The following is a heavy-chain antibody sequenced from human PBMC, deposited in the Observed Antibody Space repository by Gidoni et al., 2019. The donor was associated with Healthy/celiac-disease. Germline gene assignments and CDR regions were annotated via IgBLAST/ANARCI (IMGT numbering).Heavy chain of an antibody. CDR2: IIPIFGTA. V-gene: IGHV1-69*01. D-gene: IGHD3-22*01. J-gene: IGHJ6*02. Sequence: QVQLVQSGAEVKKPGSSVKVSCKASGGTFSSYAISWVRQDPGQGLEWMGGIIPIFGTANYAQKFQGRVTITADESTSTAYMELSSLRSEDTAVYYCARARSAYDSSGYYPRTAVEIGELYYYYGMDVWGQGTTVTVSS. CDR1: GGTFSSYA. CDR3: ARARSAYDSSGYYPRTAVEIGELYYYYGMDV.